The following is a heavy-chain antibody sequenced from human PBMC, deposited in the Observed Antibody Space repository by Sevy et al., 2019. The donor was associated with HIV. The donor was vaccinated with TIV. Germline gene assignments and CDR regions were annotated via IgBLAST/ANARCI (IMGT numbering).Heavy chain of an antibody. CDR2: VSYDGSTK. V-gene: IGHV3-30*18. J-gene: IGHJ3*02. CDR1: GFIFTNYG. Sequence: GESLKISCAASGFIFTNYGMHWVRQAPGKGLEWVAVVSYDGSTKYYAGSVRGRFSVSRDNSKNMVYLQMNSLRVEDTAVYYCAKGSKATGSAFDIWGQGTMVTVSS. CDR3: AKGSKATGSAFDI. D-gene: IGHD1-1*01.